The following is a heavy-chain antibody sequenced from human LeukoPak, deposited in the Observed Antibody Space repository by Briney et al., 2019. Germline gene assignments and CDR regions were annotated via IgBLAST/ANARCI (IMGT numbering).Heavy chain of an antibody. CDR3: ARGDPEVPMDRFAFDI. CDR2: IIPIFGTA. D-gene: IGHD2-2*03. CDR1: GGTFSSYA. Sequence: SVKVSCKASGGTFSSYAISWVRQAPGQGLDGMGGIIPIFGTANYAQKFQGRVTITADESTSTAYMELSSLRSEDTAVYYCARGDPEVPMDRFAFDIWGQGTMVTVSS. J-gene: IGHJ3*02. V-gene: IGHV1-69*13.